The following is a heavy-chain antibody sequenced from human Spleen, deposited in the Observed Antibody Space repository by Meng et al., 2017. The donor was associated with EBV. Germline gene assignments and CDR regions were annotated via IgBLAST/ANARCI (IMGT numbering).Heavy chain of an antibody. CDR2: IYWDDDK. CDR1: CLPLTRDDMG. CDR3: AHSMSTISFMDFDY. Sequence: QFTCKDSGPTRASPTQTLTLTCTSSCLPLTRDDMGVGWIRQPPGKALEWLALIYWDDDKRYRSSLKSRLTIAKDTSKNEVVLTMINMDPVDTATYFCAHSMSTISFMDFDYWDQGTLVTVS. J-gene: IGHJ4*02. D-gene: IGHD5-24*01. V-gene: IGHV2-5*02.